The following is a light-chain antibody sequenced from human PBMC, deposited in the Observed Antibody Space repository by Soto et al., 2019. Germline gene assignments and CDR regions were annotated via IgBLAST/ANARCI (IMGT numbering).Light chain of an antibody. Sequence: QSALTQPPSVSGAPGQRVTISCTGSRSNIGAGHDVHWYQQLPGTAPKLLIYGNINRPSGVPDRFSGSKSGTSASLAITGLQAEDEADYYCQSYDSTLSGVVFGGGTKLTAL. J-gene: IGLJ2*01. CDR2: GNI. CDR1: RSNIGAGHD. V-gene: IGLV1-40*01. CDR3: QSYDSTLSGVV.